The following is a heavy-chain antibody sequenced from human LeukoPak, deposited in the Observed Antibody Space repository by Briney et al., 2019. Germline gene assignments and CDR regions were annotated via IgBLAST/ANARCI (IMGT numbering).Heavy chain of an antibody. CDR2: LYYSGST. D-gene: IGHD3-22*01. CDR3: ARAGSGYSFDY. CDR1: GGSISTYY. Sequence: SETLSLTCTASGGSISTYYWSWIRQPPGKGLEWIGYLYYSGSTNYNPSLKSRVTISVDTSKNQFSLNLSSVTAADTAVYYCARAGSGYSFDYWGQGTLVTVSS. J-gene: IGHJ4*02. V-gene: IGHV4-59*01.